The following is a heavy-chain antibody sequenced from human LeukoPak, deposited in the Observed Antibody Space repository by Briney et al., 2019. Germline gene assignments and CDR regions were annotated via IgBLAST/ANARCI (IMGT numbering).Heavy chain of an antibody. CDR2: IFYSGST. V-gene: IGHV4-59*08. J-gene: IGHJ4*02. CDR1: GVSISNHY. CDR3: ARTNPSFDY. Sequence: SETLSLTCTVSGVSISNHYSSWIRQPPGKGLEWIGYIFYSGSTNYNPSLKSRVTISVDTSKNQVSLKLRSVTAADTAVYYCARTNPSFDYWGQGTLVTVSS.